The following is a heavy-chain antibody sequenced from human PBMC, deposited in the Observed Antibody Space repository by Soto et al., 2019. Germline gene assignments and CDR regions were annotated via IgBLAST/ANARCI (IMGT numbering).Heavy chain of an antibody. CDR3: AREKDFYGSSGYAY. V-gene: IGHV1-46*01. D-gene: IGHD3-22*01. Sequence: ASVKVSCKASGYSFTNYYIHWVRQAPGQGPEWMGMITPSGGSKSYAQKFQGRVTMTRDTSASTVYMELSSLRTEDTAVYYCAREKDFYGSSGYAYWGQGTLVTVSS. CDR1: GYSFTNYY. CDR2: ITPSGGSK. J-gene: IGHJ4*02.